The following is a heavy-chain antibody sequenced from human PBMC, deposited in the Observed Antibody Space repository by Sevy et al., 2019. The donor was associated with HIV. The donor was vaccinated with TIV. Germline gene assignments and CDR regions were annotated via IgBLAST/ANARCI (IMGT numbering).Heavy chain of an antibody. Sequence: GGSLRLSCVASGFTPNSYWMSWVRQAPGKGLEWVANIKQDGSVKYYVDSVKGRFTISRDNARNLLYLQMNSLRVEDTALYYCVRAIAADGSFWGQGTLVTVSS. CDR3: VRAIAADGSF. D-gene: IGHD6-13*01. V-gene: IGHV3-7*01. J-gene: IGHJ4*02. CDR1: GFTPNSYW. CDR2: IKQDGSVK.